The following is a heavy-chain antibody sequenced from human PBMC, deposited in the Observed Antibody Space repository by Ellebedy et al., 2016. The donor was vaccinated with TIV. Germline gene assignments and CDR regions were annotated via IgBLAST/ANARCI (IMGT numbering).Heavy chain of an antibody. J-gene: IGHJ4*02. CDR1: GFSFSGHW. CDR3: ARQEGGFDY. D-gene: IGHD3-16*01. CDR2: INWNGGST. Sequence: GGSLRLSCAASGFSFSGHWMHWVRQVPGKGLEWVSGINWNGGSTGYADSVKGRFTISRDNAKNSLYLQMNSLRAVDTALYYCARQEGGFDYWGQGTLVTVSS. V-gene: IGHV3-20*04.